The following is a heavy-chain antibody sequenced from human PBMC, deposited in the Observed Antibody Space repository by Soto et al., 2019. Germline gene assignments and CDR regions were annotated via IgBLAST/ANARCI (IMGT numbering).Heavy chain of an antibody. CDR2: ISSSGTTI. Sequence: VGSLRLSFAASVFTFSTYEMNCVRHAPGKGLEWVSYISSSGTTIYYADSVKGRFTISRDNDKKSLYLQMNSLRAEDTAVYYCARTTVFIVGASGWLEPWGQGTLVRVSS. D-gene: IGHD1-26*01. CDR3: ARTTVFIVGASGWLEP. CDR1: VFTFSTYE. V-gene: IGHV3-48*03. J-gene: IGHJ5*02.